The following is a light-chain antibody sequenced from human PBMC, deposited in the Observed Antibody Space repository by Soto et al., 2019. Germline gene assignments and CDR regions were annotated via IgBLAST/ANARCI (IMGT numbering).Light chain of an antibody. V-gene: IGKV1-33*01. CDR2: GAS. Sequence: DIQMTQSPSSLSASVGDRVTITCQASQDIRKYLSWYQQKPGRATKLLIYGASNLETGVPSRFSGSGYGTDFTFTISSLQPEDIATYYCQHYENLPPFTFGPGTKVAIK. CDR3: QHYENLPPFT. CDR1: QDIRKY. J-gene: IGKJ3*01.